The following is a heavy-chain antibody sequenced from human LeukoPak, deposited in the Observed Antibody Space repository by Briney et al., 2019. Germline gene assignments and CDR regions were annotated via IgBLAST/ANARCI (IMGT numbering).Heavy chain of an antibody. Sequence: GGSLRLSCAASGFTVSAYSMSWVRQAPGKGLECVSVFYAGGHTYYPDSVKGRFTVSRDTSKNTVYLQMNSLSPEESAVYYCARMLSSDWLDAFDLWGQGTMVTVSS. D-gene: IGHD6-19*01. CDR2: FYAGGHT. CDR3: ARMLSSDWLDAFDL. CDR1: GFTVSAYS. J-gene: IGHJ3*01. V-gene: IGHV3-53*01.